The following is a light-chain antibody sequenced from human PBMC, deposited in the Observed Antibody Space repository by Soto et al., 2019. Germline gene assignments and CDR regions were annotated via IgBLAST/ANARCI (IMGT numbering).Light chain of an antibody. Sequence: QSVLTQPPSVSAAPGQKVTVSCSGSSSDVGGYNYVSWYQQHPGKAPKLMIYDVSKRPSGVPDRFSGSKSGNTASLTISGLQAEDEADYYCCSYAGSYFYVFXTGTKVTVL. J-gene: IGLJ1*01. CDR1: SSDVGGYNY. V-gene: IGLV2-11*01. CDR3: CSYAGSYFYV. CDR2: DVS.